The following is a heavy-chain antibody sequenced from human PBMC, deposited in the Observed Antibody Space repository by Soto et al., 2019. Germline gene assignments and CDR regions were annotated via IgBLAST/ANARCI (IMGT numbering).Heavy chain of an antibody. J-gene: IGHJ5*02. CDR3: ARKYSSSSWFDP. Sequence: QVQLVQSGAEVKKPGASVKVSCKASGYTFTSFGVSWVRQAPGQGLEWMGWISAYNGNTKYAQKFQGRVTMTTDTSTSTAYMELRSLRSDDTAVYYWARKYSSSSWFDPWGQGTLVTVSS. D-gene: IGHD6-6*01. CDR2: ISAYNGNT. V-gene: IGHV1-18*04. CDR1: GYTFTSFG.